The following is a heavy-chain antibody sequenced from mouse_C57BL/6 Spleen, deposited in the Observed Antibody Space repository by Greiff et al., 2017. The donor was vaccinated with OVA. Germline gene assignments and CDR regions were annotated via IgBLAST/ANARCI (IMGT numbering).Heavy chain of an antibody. CDR3: ARHKEAMDY. CDR1: GFTFSSYG. V-gene: IGHV5-6*01. Sequence: EVKLMESGGDLVKPGGSLKLSCAASGFTFSSYGMSWVRQTPDKRLEWVATISSGGSYTYYPDSVKGRFTISRDNAKNTLYLQMSSLKSEDTAMYYCARHKEAMDYWGQGTSVTVSS. CDR2: ISSGGSYT. J-gene: IGHJ4*01.